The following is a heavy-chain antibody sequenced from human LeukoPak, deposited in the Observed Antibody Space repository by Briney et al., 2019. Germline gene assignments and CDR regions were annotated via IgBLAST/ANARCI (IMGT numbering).Heavy chain of an antibody. CDR1: GYTFSSYG. Sequence: ASVKVSCKASGYTFSSYGISWVRQAPGQGLEWMGWVSADSSNTYYVQKLQGRLTMATDTSTNTAYMELRSLRSEDTAVYFCARDGWNNGWTPFDCWGQGTLVTVSS. V-gene: IGHV1-18*01. D-gene: IGHD1/OR15-1a*01. CDR3: ARDGWNNGWTPFDC. CDR2: VSADSSNT. J-gene: IGHJ4*02.